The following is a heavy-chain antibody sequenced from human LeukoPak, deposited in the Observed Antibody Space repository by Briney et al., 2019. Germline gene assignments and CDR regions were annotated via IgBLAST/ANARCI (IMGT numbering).Heavy chain of an antibody. D-gene: IGHD3-10*01. CDR2: ISSSSSYI. J-gene: IGHJ4*02. V-gene: IGHV3-21*01. Sequence: SGRSLRLSCAASGFTFSSYSMNWVRQAPGKGLEWVSSISSSSSYIYYADSVKGRFTISRDNAKNSLYLQMNSLRAEDTAVYYCASPRGGYFDYWGQGTLVTVSS. CDR1: GFTFSSYS. CDR3: ASPRGGYFDY.